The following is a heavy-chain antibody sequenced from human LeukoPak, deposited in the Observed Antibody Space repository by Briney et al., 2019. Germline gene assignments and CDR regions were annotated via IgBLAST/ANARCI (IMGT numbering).Heavy chain of an antibody. V-gene: IGHV4-59*01. D-gene: IGHD2-2*01. Sequence: SETLSLTCTVSGGSIRSFYWSWIRQPSGKGLEWIGYIYYPGSTNYNPSLKSRVTISVDTSKNQFSLKLSSVTAADTAVYYCAREGCSSTSCSEGWFDPWGQGTLVTVSS. CDR2: IYYPGST. CDR1: GGSIRSFY. CDR3: AREGCSSTSCSEGWFDP. J-gene: IGHJ5*02.